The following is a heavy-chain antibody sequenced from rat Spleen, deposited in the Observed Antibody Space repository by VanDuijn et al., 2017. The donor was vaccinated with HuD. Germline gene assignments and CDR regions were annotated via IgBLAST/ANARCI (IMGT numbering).Heavy chain of an antibody. CDR3: ARQGNYPGIIDYFDY. CDR2: ISYDGSST. V-gene: IGHV5-29*01. CDR1: GLTFSGYG. D-gene: IGHD1-4*01. J-gene: IGHJ2*01. Sequence: EVQLVESGGGLVQPGRSLKLSCAASGLTFSGYGMAWVRQAPKKGLEWVATISYDGSSTYYRDSVKGRFTISRDNAKNTQYLQMDSLRSEDTATYYCARQGNYPGIIDYFDYWGQGVMVTVSS.